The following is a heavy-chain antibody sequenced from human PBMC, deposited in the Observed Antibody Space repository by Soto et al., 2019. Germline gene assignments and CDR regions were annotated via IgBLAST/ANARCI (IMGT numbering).Heavy chain of an antibody. D-gene: IGHD6-19*01. V-gene: IGHV3-53*01. J-gene: IGHJ4*02. Sequence: GGSLILSCAASGFTVTSNYMSWVRQAPGKGLEWVSIIYSGGRTYYADSVKGRFTISRDNSKNTLYLQMDSLRAEDTAVYYCARDRSSGWYVLDYWGQGTLVSVSS. CDR2: IYSGGRT. CDR3: ARDRSSGWYVLDY. CDR1: GFTVTSNY.